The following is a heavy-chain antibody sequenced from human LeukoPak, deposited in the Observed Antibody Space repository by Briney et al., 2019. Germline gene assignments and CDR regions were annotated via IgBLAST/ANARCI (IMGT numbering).Heavy chain of an antibody. CDR3: ASHGNSGYYQHPLGYFDY. D-gene: IGHD3-22*01. CDR2: INPSGGST. CDR1: GYTFTSYY. V-gene: IGHV1-46*01. J-gene: IGHJ4*02. Sequence: ASVKVSCKASGYTFTSYYMHWVRQAPGQGLEWMGIINPSGGSTSYAQKFQGRVTMTRDTSTSTVYMELSSLRSEDTAVYYCASHGNSGYYQHPLGYFDYWGQGTLVTVSS.